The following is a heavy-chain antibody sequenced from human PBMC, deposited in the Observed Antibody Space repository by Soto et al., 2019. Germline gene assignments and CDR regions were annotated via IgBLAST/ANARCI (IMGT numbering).Heavy chain of an antibody. J-gene: IGHJ4*02. CDR3: ARHHDYVWGTYRWALDY. Sequence: SETLSLTRTFSCGSISSTAYYWCWIRHRPGEGLDCIGSMLYSGSTYYSPSLKSGVTISVDTSRSQFSLKLSSVTAADTAVYYCARHHDYVWGTYRWALDYWGQGTVVTVSS. CDR1: CGSISSTAYY. D-gene: IGHD3-16*02. CDR2: MLYSGST. V-gene: IGHV4-39*01.